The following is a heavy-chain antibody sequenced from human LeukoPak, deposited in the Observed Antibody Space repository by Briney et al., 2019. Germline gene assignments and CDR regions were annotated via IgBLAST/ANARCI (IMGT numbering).Heavy chain of an antibody. Sequence: QPGRSLRLSCAASGFTFSSYAMTWVRQAPGKGLEWVSSVSGTGSNTYYADSVRGRFAISRDNSKNTLYLQMNSLRAEDTAVYYCAHKMVWGQGTLVTVSS. CDR1: GFTFSSYA. J-gene: IGHJ4*02. CDR2: VSGTGSNT. D-gene: IGHD5-24*01. CDR3: AHKMV. V-gene: IGHV3-23*01.